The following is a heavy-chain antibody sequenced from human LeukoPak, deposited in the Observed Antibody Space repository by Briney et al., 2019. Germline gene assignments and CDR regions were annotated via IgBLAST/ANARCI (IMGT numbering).Heavy chain of an antibody. V-gene: IGHV3-30*02. J-gene: IGHJ5*02. CDR2: LRYDGNNK. CDR3: SKGNWFDH. CDR1: GFTFSDYS. Sequence: GGSLRLSCAASGFTFSDYSMHWVRQAPGKGLNWVAFLRYDGNNKYYADCVKGRFTISRDNPKNMLYLKMNSLSTRDRALYYWSKGNWFDHWGQGTLVTVSS.